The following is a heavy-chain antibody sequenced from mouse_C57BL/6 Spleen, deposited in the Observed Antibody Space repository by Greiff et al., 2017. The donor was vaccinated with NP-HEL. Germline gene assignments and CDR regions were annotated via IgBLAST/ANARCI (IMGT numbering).Heavy chain of an antibody. CDR3: TRDLGGNSGY. V-gene: IGHV5-9-1*02. CDR2: ISSGGDYI. J-gene: IGHJ2*01. Sequence: EVKLMESGEGLVKPGGSLKLSCAASGFTFSSYAMSWVRQTPEKRLEWVAYISSGGDYIYYADTVKGRFTISRDNARNTLYLQMSSLKSEDTAMYYCTRDLGGNSGYWGQGTTLTVSS. D-gene: IGHD2-1*01. CDR1: GFTFSSYA.